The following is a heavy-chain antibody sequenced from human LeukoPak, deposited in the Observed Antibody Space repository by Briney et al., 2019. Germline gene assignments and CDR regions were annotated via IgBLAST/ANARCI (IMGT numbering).Heavy chain of an antibody. D-gene: IGHD2-15*01. Sequence: SETLSLTCAVYGGSFSGYYWSWIRQPAGKGLEWIGRIYTSGSTNYNPSLKSRVTMSVDTSKNQFSLKLSSVTAADTAVYYCARDLVVVVAATGESYGIDYWGQGTLVTVSS. V-gene: IGHV4-4*07. CDR3: ARDLVVVVAATGESYGIDY. CDR1: GGSFSGYY. CDR2: IYTSGST. J-gene: IGHJ4*02.